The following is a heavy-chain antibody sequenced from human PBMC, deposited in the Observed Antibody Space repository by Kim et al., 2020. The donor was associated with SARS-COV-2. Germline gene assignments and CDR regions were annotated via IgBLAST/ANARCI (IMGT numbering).Heavy chain of an antibody. V-gene: IGHV3-30*18. Sequence: GGSLRLSCAASGFTFSSYGMHWVRQAPGKGLEWVAVISYDGSNKYYADSVKGRFTISRDNSKNTLYLQMNSLRAEDTAVYYCAKDSSWYYGAFDIWGQGT. D-gene: IGHD6-13*01. CDR2: ISYDGSNK. CDR1: GFTFSSYG. J-gene: IGHJ3*02. CDR3: AKDSSWYYGAFDI.